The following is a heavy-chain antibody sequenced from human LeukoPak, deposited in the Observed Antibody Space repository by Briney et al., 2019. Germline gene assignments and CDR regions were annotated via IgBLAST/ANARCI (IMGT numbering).Heavy chain of an antibody. V-gene: IGHV1-69*05. Sequence: ASVKVSCTASGGTFSSYAISWVQHPPGQGLEWMGGIIPIFGTANYAQKFQGRVTITTDESTSTAYMELSSLRSEATAVYYCARSLRAYYDYVWGSYRPVQYYYYYYMDVWGKGTTVTVSS. CDR2: IIPIFGTA. CDR3: ARSLRAYYDYVWGSYRPVQYYYYYYMDV. J-gene: IGHJ6*03. D-gene: IGHD3-16*02. CDR1: GGTFSSYA.